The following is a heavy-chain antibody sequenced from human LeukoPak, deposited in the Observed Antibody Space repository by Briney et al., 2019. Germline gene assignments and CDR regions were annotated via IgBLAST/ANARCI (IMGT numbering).Heavy chain of an antibody. J-gene: IGHJ5*02. CDR3: ARRDPGGNWFDP. CDR1: GYSISSGYY. D-gene: IGHD4-23*01. CDR2: IYHSGST. Sequence: SEALSLTCAVSGYSISSGYYWGWIRQPPGKGLEWIGSIYHSGSTYYNPSLKSRVTISVDTSKNQFSLKLSSVTAADTAVYYCARRDPGGNWFDPWGQGTLVTVSS. V-gene: IGHV4-38-2*01.